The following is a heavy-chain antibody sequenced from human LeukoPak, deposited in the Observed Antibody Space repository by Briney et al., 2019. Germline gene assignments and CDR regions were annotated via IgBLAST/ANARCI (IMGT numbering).Heavy chain of an antibody. Sequence: GGSLRLSCAASGFTFSGYWMHWVRQAPGKGLVCVSRIKSDGTYTSYADSVKGRFTISRDNAKNTLYLQMNSLRAEDTAVYYCVKDDRLYGNYPWGQGTLVTVSS. V-gene: IGHV3-74*03. D-gene: IGHD2/OR15-2a*01. CDR3: VKDDRLYGNYP. J-gene: IGHJ5*02. CDR2: IKSDGTYT. CDR1: GFTFSGYW.